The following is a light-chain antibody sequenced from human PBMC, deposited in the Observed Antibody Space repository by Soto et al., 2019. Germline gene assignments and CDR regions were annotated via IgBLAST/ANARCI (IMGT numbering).Light chain of an antibody. CDR3: QQYGSSPPT. CDR2: GAS. Sequence: EIVLTQSPGTLSLSPGERATLSCRASQSVGSSYLAWYQQKAGQAPRLLIYGASSRATGIPDKFSGSGSGTDFTLTISRLEPGDFAVYYCQQYGSSPPTFGQGTKVEIK. J-gene: IGKJ1*01. CDR1: QSVGSSY. V-gene: IGKV3-20*01.